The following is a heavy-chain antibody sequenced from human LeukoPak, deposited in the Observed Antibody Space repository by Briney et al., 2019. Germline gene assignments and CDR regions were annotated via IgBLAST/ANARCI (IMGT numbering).Heavy chain of an antibody. Sequence: GGSLRLSCAASGFTLSSYYMNWVRQAPGKGLEWVSSISGASSYISYADSVKGRFTISRDNAKNSLYLQMNSLRAEDTAVYYCARVAAADYFDYWGQGTLVTVSS. V-gene: IGHV3-21*04. CDR3: ARVAAADYFDY. D-gene: IGHD6-13*01. J-gene: IGHJ4*02. CDR1: GFTLSSYY. CDR2: ISGASSYI.